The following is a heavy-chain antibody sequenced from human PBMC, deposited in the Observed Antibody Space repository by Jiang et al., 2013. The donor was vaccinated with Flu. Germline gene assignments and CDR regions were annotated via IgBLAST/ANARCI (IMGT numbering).Heavy chain of an antibody. CDR1: GYTFTSYY. V-gene: IGHV1-46*01. D-gene: IGHD6-6*01. J-gene: IGHJ6*04. Sequence: GAEVKKPGASVKVSCKASGYTFTSYYMHWVRQAPGQGLEWMGIINPSGGSTSYAQKFQGRVTMTRDTSTSTVYMELSSLRSEDTAVYYCAAGAEARPESDYGMDVWGKGTTVTVSS. CDR3: AAGAEARPESDYGMDV. CDR2: INPSGGST.